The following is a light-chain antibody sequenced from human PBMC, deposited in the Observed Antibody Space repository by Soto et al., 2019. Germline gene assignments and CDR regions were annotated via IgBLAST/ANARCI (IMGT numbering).Light chain of an antibody. CDR1: QSISNW. Sequence: DIQMTQSPSTLSASVGDRVTITCRASQSISNWLAWYQQKPGKAPKLLIYKASSLESGVPSRFSGSGSGTEFTLTISSLQPDDFATYYCQHYNSYQYTFGQGTKLEIK. V-gene: IGKV1-5*03. J-gene: IGKJ2*01. CDR2: KAS. CDR3: QHYNSYQYT.